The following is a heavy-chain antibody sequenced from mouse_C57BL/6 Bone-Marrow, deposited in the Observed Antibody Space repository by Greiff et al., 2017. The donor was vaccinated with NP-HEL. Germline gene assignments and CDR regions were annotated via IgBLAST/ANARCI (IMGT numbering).Heavy chain of an antibody. Sequence: QVLLQQSGAELVRPGASVTLSCKASGYTFTDYEMHWVKQTPVHGLEWIGAIDPETGGTAYNQKFKGKAILTADKSSSTAYMQLSSLTSEDSAVYYCARRDYGNYPAWFAYWGQGTLVTVSA. CDR1: GYTFTDYE. V-gene: IGHV1-15*01. CDR3: ARRDYGNYPAWFAY. CDR2: IDPETGGT. D-gene: IGHD2-1*01. J-gene: IGHJ3*01.